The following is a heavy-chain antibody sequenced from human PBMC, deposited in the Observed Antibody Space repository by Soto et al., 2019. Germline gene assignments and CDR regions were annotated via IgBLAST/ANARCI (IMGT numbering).Heavy chain of an antibody. CDR2: ISGGSAYI. Sequence: PGGSLRLSCLGPGCIFSSYYMNWVRQAPGKGLEWVCSISGGSAYIYYADSVDGRFNISSDNANNPRNLETTILRVEDTSVYYWVGVWRLVGRYGMDVWGQGTTVTVSS. D-gene: IGHD3-3*01. CDR1: GCIFSSYY. CDR3: VGVWRLVGRYGMDV. J-gene: IGHJ6*02. V-gene: IGHV3-21*01.